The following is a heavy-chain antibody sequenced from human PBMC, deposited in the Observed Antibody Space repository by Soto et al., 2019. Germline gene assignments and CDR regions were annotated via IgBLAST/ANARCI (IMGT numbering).Heavy chain of an antibody. V-gene: IGHV4-30-4*01. CDR1: GGSIDSSDYQ. Sequence: SETLSLTCSISGGSIDSSDYQWSWLRQPPGKGLEWIGFLSFSGRTNYNSSLRDRVTISADTSKTLFFLNLISVTAADTAVYYCARDLCNHCICYQGYFDPCGQGSPVIVSS. J-gene: IGHJ5*02. CDR2: LSFSGRT. D-gene: IGHD2-15*01. CDR3: ARDLCNHCICYQGYFDP.